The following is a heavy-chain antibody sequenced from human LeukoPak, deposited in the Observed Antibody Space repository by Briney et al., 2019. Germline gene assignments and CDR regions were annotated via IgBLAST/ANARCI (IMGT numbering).Heavy chain of an antibody. V-gene: IGHV3-9*01. CDR2: ISWNSGSI. J-gene: IGHJ3*01. CDR3: ARGSDQNDV. Sequence: PGGSLRLSCAASGFTFDDYAMHWVRQAPGKGLEWVSGISWNSGSIGYADSVKGRFTISRDNAKNTLYLQMNNLRDEDTAVYYCARGSDQNDVWGQGTMVTVSS. D-gene: IGHD3-10*01. CDR1: GFTFDDYA.